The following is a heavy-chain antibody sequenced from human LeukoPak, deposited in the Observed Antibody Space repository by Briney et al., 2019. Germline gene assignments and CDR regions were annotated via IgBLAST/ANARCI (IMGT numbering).Heavy chain of an antibody. V-gene: IGHV3-74*01. CDR1: GFTFSSYW. CDR3: ASGDDPNYYGSGSSLDY. D-gene: IGHD3-10*01. Sequence: PGGSLRLSCAASGFTFSSYWMHWVRQAPGKGLVWVSRINSDGSSTSYADSVKGRFTISRDNAKNTLYLQMNSLRAEDTAVYYRASGDDPNYYGSGSSLDYWGQGTLVTVSS. CDR2: INSDGSST. J-gene: IGHJ4*02.